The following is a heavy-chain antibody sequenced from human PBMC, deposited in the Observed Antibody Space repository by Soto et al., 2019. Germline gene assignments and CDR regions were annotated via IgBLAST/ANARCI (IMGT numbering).Heavy chain of an antibody. CDR1: GYTFTNYG. V-gene: IGHV1-18*01. CDR2: IGGYKGNT. D-gene: IGHD5-18*01. J-gene: IGHJ4*02. CDR3: APHTLDPGMPSGY. Sequence: QVQLVQSGAEVREPGASVKVSCKASGYTFTNYGVSWVRQAPGQGLEWMGWIGGYKGNTNYAQKLQGRVTLTTDTSTSTAYMERRSLRSDDTAVYYCAPHTLDPGMPSGYWGQGTLVTVSS.